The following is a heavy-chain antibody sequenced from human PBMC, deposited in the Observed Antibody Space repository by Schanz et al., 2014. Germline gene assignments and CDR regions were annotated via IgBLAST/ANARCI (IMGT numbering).Heavy chain of an antibody. CDR2: IYHSGNT. Sequence: VQLVESGGGLVKPGGSLRLSCEASEFTFSSYKMNWVRQPPGKGLEWIGEIYHSGNTNYNASLKSRVTISVDKSKNQFSLKVGSVTAADTAVYYCARDSLRGATGGYGMDVWGQGTTVTVSS. J-gene: IGHJ6*02. CDR3: ARDSLRGATGGYGMDV. D-gene: IGHD2-8*02. V-gene: IGHV4-4*02. CDR1: EFTFSSYK.